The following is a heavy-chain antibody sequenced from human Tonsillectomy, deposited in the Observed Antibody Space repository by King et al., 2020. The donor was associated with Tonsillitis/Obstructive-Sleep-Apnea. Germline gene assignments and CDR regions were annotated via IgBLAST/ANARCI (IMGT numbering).Heavy chain of an antibody. Sequence: LQLQESGPGLVKPSETLFLTCTVSGDSINTFYWNWIRQPPGKGLEWIGNIYYSGSTNYNPSLKSRVTISVDTSKNQFSLRLSSVTAADTAVYYCARHGAYEDAFDIWGQGTMVTVSS. CDR2: IYYSGST. CDR3: ARHGAYEDAFDI. CDR1: GDSINTFY. V-gene: IGHV4-59*08. J-gene: IGHJ3*02. D-gene: IGHD3-22*01.